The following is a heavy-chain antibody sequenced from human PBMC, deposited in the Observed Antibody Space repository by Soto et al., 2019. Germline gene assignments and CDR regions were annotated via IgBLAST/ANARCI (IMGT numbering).Heavy chain of an antibody. CDR3: ASRSSKGATTPLYYYYGMDV. D-gene: IGHD1-26*01. J-gene: IGHJ6*02. Sequence: GKSLKISCKGSGYSFTSYWIGWVRQMPGKGLEWMGIIYPGDSDTRYSPSFQGQVTISADKSISTAYLQWSSLKASDTAMYYCASRSSKGATTPLYYYYGMDVWGQGTTVTVSS. V-gene: IGHV5-51*03. CDR2: IYPGDSDT. CDR1: GYSFTSYW.